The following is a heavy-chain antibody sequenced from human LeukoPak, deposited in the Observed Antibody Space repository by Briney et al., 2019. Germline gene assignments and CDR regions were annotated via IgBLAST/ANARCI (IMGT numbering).Heavy chain of an antibody. CDR2: ITSSGNTI. V-gene: IGHV3-11*01. Sequence: GSLRLSCAASGFTFSDFYMTWIRQAPGKGLEWVSYITSSGNTIYYADSVKGRFTISRDNAKNSLYLQVSSLRAEDTAVYFCARVFGAPLNCFDPWGQGTLVTVSS. J-gene: IGHJ5*02. CDR3: ARVFGAPLNCFDP. CDR1: GFTFSDFY. D-gene: IGHD3-10*02.